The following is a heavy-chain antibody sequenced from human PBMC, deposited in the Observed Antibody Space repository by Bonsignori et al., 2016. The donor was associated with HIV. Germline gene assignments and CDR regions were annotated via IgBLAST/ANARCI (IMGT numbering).Heavy chain of an antibody. D-gene: IGHD2-2*02. CDR1: GGSISSSSYY. Sequence: GSLRLSCTVSGGSISSSSYYWGWIRQPPGKGLEWIGSIYYSGSTYYNPSLKSRVTISVDTSKNQFSLKLSSVTAADTAVYYCARGGEYQLLYAYYYMDVWGQRDHGHRLL. V-gene: IGHV4-39*07. J-gene: IGHJ6*03. CDR2: IYYSGST. CDR3: ARGGEYQLLYAYYYMDV.